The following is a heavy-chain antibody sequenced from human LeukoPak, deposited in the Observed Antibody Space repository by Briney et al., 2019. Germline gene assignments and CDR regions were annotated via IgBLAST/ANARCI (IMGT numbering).Heavy chain of an antibody. V-gene: IGHV3-23*01. Sequence: GGSLRLSCAASGFTFSSYAMSWVRQAPGKGLEWVSAISGSGGSTYYADSVKGRFTISRDNSKNTLYLQMNSLRAEDTAVYYCAKDDSNYYYYGMDVWGQGTTVTVSS. J-gene: IGHJ6*02. CDR1: GFTFSSYA. D-gene: IGHD3-22*01. CDR2: ISGSGGST. CDR3: AKDDSNYYYYGMDV.